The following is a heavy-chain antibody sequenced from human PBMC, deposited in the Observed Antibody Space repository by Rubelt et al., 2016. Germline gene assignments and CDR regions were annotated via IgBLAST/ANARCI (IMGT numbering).Heavy chain of an antibody. D-gene: IGHD1-26*01. J-gene: IGHJ4*02. CDR1: GFTFTNFA. Sequence: EVQLLESGGGLVQPGGSLRLSCAASGFTFTNFAMTWVRQAPGKGLEWVSTISGSGGSTYHADSVKGRFTISRDSSKNTLYLQMNSLRAEDTAIYYCAKHGTSGGSYYFDYWGQGTLGTFSS. CDR3: AKHGTSGGSYYFDY. CDR2: ISGSGGST. V-gene: IGHV3-23*01.